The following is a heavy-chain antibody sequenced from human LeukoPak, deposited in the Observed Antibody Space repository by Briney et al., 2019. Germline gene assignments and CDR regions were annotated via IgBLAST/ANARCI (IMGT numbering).Heavy chain of an antibody. CDR2: INPNSGGT. V-gene: IGHV1-2*02. J-gene: IGHJ4*02. CDR1: AYTFTDYY. Sequence: ASVTVSFKSSAYTFTDYYMHWVRQAPGQGLEWMGWINPNSGGTNFAQKFQGRVAMTRDTSISTAYMELGSLRSDDTAVYYCARARWQLVPYFDSWGQGTLVTVSS. D-gene: IGHD6-6*01. CDR3: ARARWQLVPYFDS.